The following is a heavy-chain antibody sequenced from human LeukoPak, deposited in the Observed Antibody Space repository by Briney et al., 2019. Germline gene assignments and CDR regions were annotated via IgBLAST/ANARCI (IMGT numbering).Heavy chain of an antibody. Sequence: GGSLRLSCGASGFIFTSYWMTWARQAPGKGLEWVANINKDGDEKYYVDSVKGRFTIFRDNAKNSLYLQINSLRAEDTAVYYCARSSYSSSSSVWGQGTMVTVSS. CDR3: ARSSYSSSSSV. CDR1: GFIFTSYW. CDR2: INKDGDEK. J-gene: IGHJ3*01. D-gene: IGHD6-6*01. V-gene: IGHV3-7*03.